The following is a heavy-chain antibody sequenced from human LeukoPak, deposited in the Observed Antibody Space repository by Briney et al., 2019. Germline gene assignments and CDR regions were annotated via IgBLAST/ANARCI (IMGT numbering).Heavy chain of an antibody. Sequence: GSLRLSCAASGFTFSDYYMSWIRQSPGKGLESIGSIYSRGSTYYNPSLKSRVIVSSDMSKNQFSLMLNSVTAADTAVYYCARDKGQYGSGTRGFTWFDPWGQGTLVTVSS. J-gene: IGHJ5*02. CDR2: IYSRGST. V-gene: IGHV4-38-2*02. CDR3: ARDKGQYGSGTRGFTWFDP. CDR1: GFTFSDYY. D-gene: IGHD3-10*01.